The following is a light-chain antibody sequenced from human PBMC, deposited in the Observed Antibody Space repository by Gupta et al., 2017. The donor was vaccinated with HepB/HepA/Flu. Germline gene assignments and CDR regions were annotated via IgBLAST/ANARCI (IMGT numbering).Light chain of an antibody. CDR3: QVWDAYSDHQV. V-gene: IGLV3-21*03. Sequence: SYVLTQPPSVSVAPGKTATVTCGGSNIGTQNVHWYQQKPGQTPVLVIFNDSDRPSEIPERLSGSNTGNTATLTISRVDAGDEADYYCQVWDAYSDHQVFGTGTKVTVL. J-gene: IGLJ1*01. CDR1: NIGTQN. CDR2: NDS.